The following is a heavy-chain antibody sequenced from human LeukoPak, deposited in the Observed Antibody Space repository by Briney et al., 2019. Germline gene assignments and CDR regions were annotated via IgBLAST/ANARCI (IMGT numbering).Heavy chain of an antibody. J-gene: IGHJ6*02. CDR2: ISYDGSNK. Sequence: GGSLRLSCAASGFTFSSYAMHWVRQAPGKGLEWVAVISYDGSNKYYADSVKGRFTISRDNSKNTLYLQMNSLRAEDTAVYYCARGVRYLDWTLDVWGQGTTVTVSS. D-gene: IGHD3-9*01. V-gene: IGHV3-30-3*01. CDR1: GFTFSSYA. CDR3: ARGVRYLDWTLDV.